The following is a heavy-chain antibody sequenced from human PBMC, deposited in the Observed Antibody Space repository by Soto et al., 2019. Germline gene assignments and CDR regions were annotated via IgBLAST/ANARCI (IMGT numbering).Heavy chain of an antibody. V-gene: IGHV3-33*01. CDR1: VFTFSSYG. CDR3: ASNYDILTGYWYFDY. Sequence: PRWSLRLSCAASVFTFSSYGMHWVRQGPGKGLEWVAVIWYDGSNKYYADSVKGRFTISRDNSKNTLYLQMNSLRAEDTAVYYCASNYDILTGYWYFDYWGQGTLVTVSS. J-gene: IGHJ4*02. CDR2: IWYDGSNK. D-gene: IGHD3-9*01.